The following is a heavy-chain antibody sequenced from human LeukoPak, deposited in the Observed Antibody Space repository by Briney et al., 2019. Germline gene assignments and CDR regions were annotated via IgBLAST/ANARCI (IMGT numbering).Heavy chain of an antibody. J-gene: IGHJ5*02. CDR3: ARLGSTWYPDS. CDR2: ITGNAGSL. CDR1: GFTFSNSP. D-gene: IGHD6-13*01. V-gene: IGHV3-23*01. Sequence: GGSLRLSCAASGFTFSNSPMSWVRQTPGKGLEWVSAITGNAGSLYHADSVKGRFTISRSNSKNTLSLQMDSLKVDGTAVYYCARLGSTWYPDSWGQGTLVTVSS.